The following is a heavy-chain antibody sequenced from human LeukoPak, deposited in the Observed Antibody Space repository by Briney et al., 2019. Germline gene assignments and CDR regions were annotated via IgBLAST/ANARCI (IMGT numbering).Heavy chain of an antibody. Sequence: GGSLRLSCAASGFNFNDYAMHWVRQAPGKGLEWVSGISWNSGTIGYADSVKGRFTISRDNSKNTLYLQMNSLRAEDTAVYYCARNPGTMIVVVITYCFDYWGQGTLVTVSS. CDR1: GFNFNDYA. CDR3: ARNPGTMIVVVITYCFDY. J-gene: IGHJ4*02. CDR2: ISWNSGTI. V-gene: IGHV3-9*01. D-gene: IGHD3-22*01.